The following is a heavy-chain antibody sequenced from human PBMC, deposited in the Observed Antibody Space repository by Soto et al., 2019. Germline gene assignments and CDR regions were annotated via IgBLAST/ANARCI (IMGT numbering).Heavy chain of an antibody. CDR2: FYHSGST. D-gene: IGHD3-10*01. CDR1: GGSISSSNW. Sequence: QVQLQESGPGLVKPSGTLSLTCAVSGGSISSSNWCSWVRQPPGKGLEWFGEFYHSGSTNYNPSLKSRVTISLDKSKNQFSLKLSTVTAADTAGYYCARVGDWFGGGWGQGTLVTVSS. CDR3: ARVGDWFGGG. J-gene: IGHJ1*01. V-gene: IGHV4-4*02.